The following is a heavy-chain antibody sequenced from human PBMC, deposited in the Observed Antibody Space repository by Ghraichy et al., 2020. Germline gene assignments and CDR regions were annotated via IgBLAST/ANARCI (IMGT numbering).Heavy chain of an antibody. CDR3: AWEGNYYDNSDYHYGGMGV. D-gene: IGHD3-22*01. J-gene: IGHJ6*02. CDR1: GFTFSNYV. CDR2: ITVSGDNR. V-gene: IGHV3-23*01. Sequence: GGSLRLSCAASGFTFSNYVMSWVRQAPGKGLEWISTITVSGDNRYHADSVKGRFTVSRDNSKNTLYLQMNSLRVEDTAVYYCAWEGNYYDNSDYHYGGMGVWGQGTTVSVAS.